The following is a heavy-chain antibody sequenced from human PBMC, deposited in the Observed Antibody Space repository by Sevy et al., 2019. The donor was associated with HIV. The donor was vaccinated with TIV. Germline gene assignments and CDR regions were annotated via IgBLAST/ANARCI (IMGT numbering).Heavy chain of an antibody. J-gene: IGHJ4*02. CDR3: ANLGTSYYESSSYYYQAPFDY. CDR1: GFTFSSYE. Sequence: GGSLRLSCAASGFTFSSYEMNWVRQAPGKGLEWVSYISSSGSTIYYADSVKGRFTISRDNSKNTLYLQMKSLRAEDTAVYYCANLGTSYYESSSYYYQAPFDYWGQGTLVTVSS. CDR2: ISSSGSTI. D-gene: IGHD3-22*01. V-gene: IGHV3-48*03.